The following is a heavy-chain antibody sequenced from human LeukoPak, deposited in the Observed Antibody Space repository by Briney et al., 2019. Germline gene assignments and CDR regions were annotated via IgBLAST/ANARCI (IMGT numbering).Heavy chain of an antibody. CDR2: ISRNGVAT. CDR1: GLTFGDYT. D-gene: IGHD6-19*01. CDR3: ARDSKGIAVAGAYNWFDP. Sequence: GGSLRLSCAASGLTFGDYTMNWVRQAPGKGLEWVALISRNGVATKYADSVRGRFTISRDNAKNSLYLQMNSLRAEDTAVYYCARDSKGIAVAGAYNWFDPWGQGTLVTVSS. J-gene: IGHJ5*02. V-gene: IGHV3-43*01.